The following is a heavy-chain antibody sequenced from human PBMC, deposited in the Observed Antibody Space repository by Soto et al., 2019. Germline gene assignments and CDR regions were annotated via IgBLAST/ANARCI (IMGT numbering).Heavy chain of an antibody. J-gene: IGHJ4*02. V-gene: IGHV1-69*13. CDR1: GGTFSSYA. CDR2: IIPIFGTA. D-gene: IGHD6-13*01. CDR3: ARDRAAAGTRYFDY. Sequence: SVKVSCKASGGTFSSYAISWVRQAPGQGLEWMGGIIPIFGTANYAQKFQGRVTITADESTSTAYMELSSLRSEDTAVYYCARDRAAAGTRYFDYWGQGTLVTVS.